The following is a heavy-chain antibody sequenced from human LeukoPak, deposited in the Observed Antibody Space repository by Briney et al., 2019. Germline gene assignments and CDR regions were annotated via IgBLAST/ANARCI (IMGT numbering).Heavy chain of an antibody. D-gene: IGHD4-4*01. CDR3: ARDDATVTTGWFDP. CDR2: IYTSGST. J-gene: IGHJ5*02. V-gene: IGHV4-4*07. Sequence: SETLSLTCTVSGGSISSYYWSWIRQPAGKGLEWIGRIYTSGSTNYNPSLKGRVTMSVDTSKNQFSLKLSSVTAADTAVYYRARDDATVTTGWFDPWGQGTLVTVSS. CDR1: GGSISSYY.